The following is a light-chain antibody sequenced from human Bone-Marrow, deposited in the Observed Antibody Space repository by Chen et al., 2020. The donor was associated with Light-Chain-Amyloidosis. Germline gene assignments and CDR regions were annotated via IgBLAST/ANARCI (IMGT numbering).Light chain of an antibody. Sequence: DIQMTQSPSSLSASVGDRVTITCRASQSISSYLNWYQQKPGKAPKLLIYDASNLETGVPSRFSGSGSGTDFTFTISSLQPEDIATYYCQQYDNLPPALTLGGGTKVEIK. J-gene: IGKJ4*01. V-gene: IGKV1-33*01. CDR1: QSISSY. CDR2: DAS. CDR3: QQYDNLPPALT.